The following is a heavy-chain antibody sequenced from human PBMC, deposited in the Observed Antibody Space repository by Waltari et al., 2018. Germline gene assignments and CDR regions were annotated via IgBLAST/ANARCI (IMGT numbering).Heavy chain of an antibody. CDR3: ARDTSITMIVVGAFDI. J-gene: IGHJ3*02. D-gene: IGHD3-22*01. CDR1: GGTFSSYT. CDR2: IIPILGIA. V-gene: IGHV1-69*08. Sequence: QVQLVQSGAEVKKPGSSVKVSCKASGGTFSSYTISWVRQAPGQGLEWMGRIIPILGIANYAKKFQGRVTITADKSTSTAYMELSSLRSEDTAVYYCARDTSITMIVVGAFDIWGQGTMVTVSS.